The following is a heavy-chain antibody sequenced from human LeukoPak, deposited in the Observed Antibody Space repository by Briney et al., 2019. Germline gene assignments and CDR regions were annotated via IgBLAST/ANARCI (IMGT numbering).Heavy chain of an antibody. V-gene: IGHV4-34*01. CDR3: ARLGGAARPVYYYYYYMDV. CDR1: GGSFSGYY. CDR2: INHSGST. D-gene: IGHD6-6*01. Sequence: PSETLSLTCAVYGGSFSGYYWSWIRQPPGKGLEWIGEINHSGSTNYNPSLKSRVTISVDTSKNQFSLKLSSVTAADTAVYYCARLGGAARPVYYYYYYMDVWGKGTTVTVSS. J-gene: IGHJ6*03.